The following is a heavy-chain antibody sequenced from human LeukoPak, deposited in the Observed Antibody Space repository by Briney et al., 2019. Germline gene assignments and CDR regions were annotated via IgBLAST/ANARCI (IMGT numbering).Heavy chain of an antibody. V-gene: IGHV4-59*01. CDR2: IYYSGST. J-gene: IGHJ4*02. Sequence: PSETLSHTCTVSGGSISSYYWSWIRQPPGKGLEWIGYIYYSGSTNYNPSLKSRVTILVDTSKNQFSLKLSSVTAADTAVYYCARLGSYGAPMIDYWGQGNLLTVSS. D-gene: IGHD4-17*01. CDR3: ARLGSYGAPMIDY. CDR1: GGSISSYY.